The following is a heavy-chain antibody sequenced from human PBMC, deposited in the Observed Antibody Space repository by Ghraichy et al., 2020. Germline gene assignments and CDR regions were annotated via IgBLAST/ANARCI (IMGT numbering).Heavy chain of an antibody. CDR1: GFTFSSYS. J-gene: IGHJ4*02. Sequence: GGSLRLSCAASGFTFSSYSMNWVRQAPGKGLEWVSSISSSSSYIYYADSVKGRFTISRDNAKNSLYLQMNSLRAEDTTVYYCARDRVTTGGVFDYWGQGTLVTVSS. CDR2: ISSSSSYI. CDR3: ARDRVTTGGVFDY. V-gene: IGHV3-21*01. D-gene: IGHD4-17*01.